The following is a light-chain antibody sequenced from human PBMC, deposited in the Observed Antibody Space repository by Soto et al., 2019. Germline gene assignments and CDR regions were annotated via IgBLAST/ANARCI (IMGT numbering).Light chain of an antibody. CDR2: EVS. CDR1: SSDVGGYTY. J-gene: IGLJ1*01. CDR3: SSYAGSNFYV. V-gene: IGLV2-8*01. Sequence: QSVLTQPPSASGSPGQSVTISCTGTSSDVGGYTYVSWYQQHPGKAPKLMIYEVSKRPSGVPDRFSRSKSGSTASLTVSGLQAEDEADYYCSSYAGSNFYVFGTGTKVTVL.